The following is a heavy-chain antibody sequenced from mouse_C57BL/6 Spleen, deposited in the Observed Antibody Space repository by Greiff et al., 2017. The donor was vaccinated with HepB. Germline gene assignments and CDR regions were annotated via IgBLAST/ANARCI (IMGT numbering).Heavy chain of an antibody. Sequence: QVQLQQSGPELVKPGASVKISCKASGYAFSSSWMNWVKQRPGKGLEWIGRIYPGDGDTNYNGKFKGKATLTADKSSSTAYMQLSSLTSEDSAVYFCATYDYEGAWFAYWGQGTLVTVSA. D-gene: IGHD2-4*01. V-gene: IGHV1-82*01. CDR3: ATYDYEGAWFAY. CDR1: GYAFSSSW. CDR2: IYPGDGDT. J-gene: IGHJ3*01.